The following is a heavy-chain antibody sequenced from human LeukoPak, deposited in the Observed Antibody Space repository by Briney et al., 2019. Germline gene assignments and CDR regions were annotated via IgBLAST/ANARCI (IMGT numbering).Heavy chain of an antibody. Sequence: TSETLPLTCTVSGGSISSSSYYWGWIRQPPGKGLEWIGSIYYSGSTYYNPSLKSRVTISVDTSKNQFSLKLSSVTAADTAVYYCARLNREGGGVNYYDSSGYNYWGQGTLVTVSS. CDR1: GGSISSSSYY. CDR2: IYYSGST. J-gene: IGHJ4*02. V-gene: IGHV4-39*01. D-gene: IGHD3-22*01. CDR3: ARLNREGGGVNYYDSSGYNY.